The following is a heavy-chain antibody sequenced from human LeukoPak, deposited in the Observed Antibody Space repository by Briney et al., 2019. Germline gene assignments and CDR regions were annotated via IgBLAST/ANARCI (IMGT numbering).Heavy chain of an antibody. CDR1: GFTFSSYW. D-gene: IGHD6-19*01. CDR3: LMYTNGWN. V-gene: IGHV3-7*01. Sequence: PGGSLRLSCAASGFTFSSYWMCWVRQAPGKGLEWVANIKQDGSEEYYVDSVKGRFTISRDNAKNTLYLQTNSLRAEDTAMYYCLMYTNGWNWGQGTLVTVSS. J-gene: IGHJ4*02. CDR2: IKQDGSEE.